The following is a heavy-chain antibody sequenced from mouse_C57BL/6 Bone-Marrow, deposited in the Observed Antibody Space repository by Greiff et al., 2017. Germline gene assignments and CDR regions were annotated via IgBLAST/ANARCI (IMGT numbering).Heavy chain of an antibody. CDR1: GFTFSDYG. Sequence: EVHLVESGGGLVQPGGSLKLSCAASGFTFSDYGMAWVRQAPRKGPEWVAFISNLAYSIYYADTVTGRFTISRENAKNTLYLEMSSLRSEDTAMYYCARHDYGRGYFDVWGTGTTVTVSS. CDR2: ISNLAYSI. V-gene: IGHV5-15*01. CDR3: ARHDYGRGYFDV. D-gene: IGHD1-1*02. J-gene: IGHJ1*03.